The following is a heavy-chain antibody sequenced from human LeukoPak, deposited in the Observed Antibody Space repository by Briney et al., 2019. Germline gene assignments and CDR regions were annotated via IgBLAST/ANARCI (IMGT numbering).Heavy chain of an antibody. Sequence: ASVKVSCQASGYTFTGYYMHWVRQAPGQGLEWMGWINPNSGDTNYAQKFQGRVTMTRDTSSNSAYMDLTRLKSDDTAVYYCARARVPIAVAGLYYFDYWGQGALVTVSS. V-gene: IGHV1-2*02. CDR1: GYTFTGYY. J-gene: IGHJ4*02. D-gene: IGHD6-19*01. CDR3: ARARVPIAVAGLYYFDY. CDR2: INPNSGDT.